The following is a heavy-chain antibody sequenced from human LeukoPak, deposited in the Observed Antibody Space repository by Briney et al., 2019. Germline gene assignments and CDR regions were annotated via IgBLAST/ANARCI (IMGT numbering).Heavy chain of an antibody. V-gene: IGHV4-61*02. D-gene: IGHD5-12*01. CDR3: ARELAGYGKLDY. CDR1: GGSISSGSYL. Sequence: PSQTLSLTCTVSGGSISSGSYLWSWIRQPAGKGLEWIGRIYTSGSTNYNPSLKSRVTISPDTSKNQFSLKLSSVTAADTAVYYCARELAGYGKLDYWGQGILVTVSS. J-gene: IGHJ4*02. CDR2: IYTSGST.